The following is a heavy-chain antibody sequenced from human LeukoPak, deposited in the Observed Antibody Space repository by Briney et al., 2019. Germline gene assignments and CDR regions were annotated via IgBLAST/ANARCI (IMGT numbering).Heavy chain of an antibody. D-gene: IGHD4-17*01. CDR3: ASATGGSSKLIDY. CDR2: INSDGSST. V-gene: IGHV3-74*01. Sequence: GGSLRLSCAASGFTFSSYWMHWVRQAPGKGLACVSRINSDGSSTTYADSVKGRFTISRDNAKNTLYLQMNSLRAEDTAVYYCASATGGSSKLIDYWGQGTLVTVSS. CDR1: GFTFSSYW. J-gene: IGHJ4*02.